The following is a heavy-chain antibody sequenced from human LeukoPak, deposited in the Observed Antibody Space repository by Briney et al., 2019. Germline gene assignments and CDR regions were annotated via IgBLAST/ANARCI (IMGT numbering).Heavy chain of an antibody. V-gene: IGHV3-21*06. Sequence: ETLSLTCSVSGYSIRSGYSWGWIRQPPGKGLEWVASIGPTGSDRYHADSIKGRFTISRDNANNFLYLQMNSLRAEDTAVYYCATETNGRHYDYWGQGTLLTVSS. CDR3: ATETNGRHYDY. D-gene: IGHD1-14*01. CDR1: GYSIRSGYS. CDR2: IGPTGSDR. J-gene: IGHJ4*02.